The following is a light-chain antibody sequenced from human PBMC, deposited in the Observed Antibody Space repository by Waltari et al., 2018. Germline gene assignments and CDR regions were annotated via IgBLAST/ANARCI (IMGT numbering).Light chain of an antibody. CDR2: DVS. Sequence: QSALTQPLPVSGSPGQSVTLSCIGPNSYVVGYTSISWYQQHPGKPPKLMIYDVSKRPSGVPVRFSGSKSGNTASLTISGLQAEDEADYYCCSYAGSLHVFGTGTEVTVL. J-gene: IGLJ1*01. CDR1: NSYVVGYTS. V-gene: IGLV2-11*01. CDR3: CSYAGSLHV.